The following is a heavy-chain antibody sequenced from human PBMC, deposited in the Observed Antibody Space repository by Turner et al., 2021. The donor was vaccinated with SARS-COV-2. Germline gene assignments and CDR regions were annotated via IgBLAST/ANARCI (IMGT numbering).Heavy chain of an antibody. CDR3: ARRMPNYYDSSGYYLDAFDI. J-gene: IGHJ3*02. CDR1: GFTFSSYT. CDR2: ISSSSSYI. D-gene: IGHD3-22*01. Sequence: EVQLVESGGGLVKPGGSLRLSCAASGFTFSSYTMNWVRQAPGKGLEWVSSISSSSSYIYYADSVKGRFTISRDNAKNSLYLQMNSLGAEDTAVYYCARRMPNYYDSSGYYLDAFDIWGQGKMVTVSS. V-gene: IGHV3-21*01.